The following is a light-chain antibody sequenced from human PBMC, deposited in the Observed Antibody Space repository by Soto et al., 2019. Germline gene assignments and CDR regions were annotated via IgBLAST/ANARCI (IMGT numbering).Light chain of an antibody. CDR1: QSVSSY. CDR2: DAS. V-gene: IGKV3-11*01. J-gene: IGKJ2*01. CDR3: QQRSNWPPEYT. Sequence: EIVLTQSPATPPLSPGERATLSCRASQSVSSYLAWYQQNPGQAPRLLMYDASNRATGIPARFSGSGSGTDFTLTISSLEPEDFAVYYCQQRSNWPPEYTFGQGTKLEIK.